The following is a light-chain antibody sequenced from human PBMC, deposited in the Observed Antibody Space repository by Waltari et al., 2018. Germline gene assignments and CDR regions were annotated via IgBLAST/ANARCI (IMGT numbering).Light chain of an antibody. CDR1: QGITTY. CDR3: QQLNNYPRT. J-gene: IGKJ4*01. Sequence: IQLTQSPSFLSASVGDRVTITCRASQGITTYLAWYQQKSGRAPKLLIFAASTLQSGVPSRFSGSGSGTKFTLTIDSLQPEDFATYYCQQLNNYPRTFGGGTTVEI. V-gene: IGKV1-9*01. CDR2: AAS.